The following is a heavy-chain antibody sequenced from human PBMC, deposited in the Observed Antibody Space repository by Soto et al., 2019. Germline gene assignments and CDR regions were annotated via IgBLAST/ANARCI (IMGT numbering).Heavy chain of an antibody. Sequence: QVQLVESGGGVVQPGRSLRLSCAASGFTFSSYGMHWVRQAPGKGLEWVAVIWYDGSNKYYADSVKGRFTISRDNSKNALYLQMNSLRAEDTAVYYCARGAQCGDYVFRGDYWGQGTLVTVSS. CDR1: GFTFSSYG. CDR2: IWYDGSNK. J-gene: IGHJ4*02. CDR3: ARGAQCGDYVFRGDY. D-gene: IGHD4-17*01. V-gene: IGHV3-33*01.